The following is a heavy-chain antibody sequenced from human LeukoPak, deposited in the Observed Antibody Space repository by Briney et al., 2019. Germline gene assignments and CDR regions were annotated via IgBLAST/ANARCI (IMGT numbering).Heavy chain of an antibody. J-gene: IGHJ4*02. Sequence: SETLSLICTVSGGSISSSSYYWGWIRQPPGKGLEWIGSIYYSGSTYYNPSLKSRVTISVDTSKNQFSLKLSSVTAADTAVYYCARRGYYGSGRVPSYYFDYWGQGTLVTVSS. CDR2: IYYSGST. CDR1: GGSISSSSYY. V-gene: IGHV4-39*01. CDR3: ARRGYYGSGRVPSYYFDY. D-gene: IGHD3-10*01.